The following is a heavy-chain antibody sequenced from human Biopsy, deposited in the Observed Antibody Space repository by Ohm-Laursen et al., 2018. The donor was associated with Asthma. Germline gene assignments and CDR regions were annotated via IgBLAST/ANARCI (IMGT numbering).Heavy chain of an antibody. V-gene: IGHV3-30*03. Sequence: SLRLSCAASGFSFSNFGMHWVRQAPGKGPEWVALISYDGREKGYVDSVKGRFTISRDNSKNTLSLQMNSLTAEDTAVYYCAREGVAGTHIEDWGQGTLVTVSS. CDR3: AREGVAGTHIED. D-gene: IGHD6-19*01. CDR2: ISYDGREK. J-gene: IGHJ4*02. CDR1: GFSFSNFG.